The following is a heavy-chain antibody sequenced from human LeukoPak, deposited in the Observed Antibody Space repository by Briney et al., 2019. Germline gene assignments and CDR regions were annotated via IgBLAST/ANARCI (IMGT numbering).Heavy chain of an antibody. CDR3: AREDSGYDYSPFYY. Sequence: SETLSLTCTVSGGSISDYYWSWIRQPPGKGLEWIGYIYHTGSTSYNPSLKSRVIMSVETSQNQFSLKVRSVAAADTAVYYCAREDSGYDYSPFYYWGQGILVTVSS. J-gene: IGHJ4*02. CDR2: IYHTGST. V-gene: IGHV4-59*01. D-gene: IGHD5-12*01. CDR1: GGSISDYY.